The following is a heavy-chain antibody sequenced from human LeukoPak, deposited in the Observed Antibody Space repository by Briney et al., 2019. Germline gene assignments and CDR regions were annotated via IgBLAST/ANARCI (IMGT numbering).Heavy chain of an antibody. J-gene: IGHJ6*03. D-gene: IGHD3-9*01. CDR1: GYTFTRYY. CDR3: ARSPSQLRYFDWLPHLYYYYYYYMDV. Sequence: ASVKVSCKASGYTFTRYYMHWVRQAPGQGLEWMGWINPNSGGTNYAQKFQGRVTMTRDTSISTAYMELSRLRSDDTAVYYCARSPSQLRYFDWLPHLYYYYYYYMDVWGKGTTVTISS. V-gene: IGHV1-2*02. CDR2: INPNSGGT.